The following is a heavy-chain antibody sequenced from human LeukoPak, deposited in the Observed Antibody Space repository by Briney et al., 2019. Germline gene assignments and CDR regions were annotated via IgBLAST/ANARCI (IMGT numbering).Heavy chain of an antibody. CDR3: AGGITMVRGVNWSWFDP. V-gene: IGHV4-34*01. J-gene: IGHJ5*02. D-gene: IGHD3-10*01. Sequence: SETLSLTCAVYGGSFSGYYWSWIRQPPGKGLEWIGEINHSGSTNYNPSLKSRVTISVDTSKNQFSLKPSSVTAADTAVYYCAGGITMVRGVNWSWFDPWGQGTLVTVSS. CDR2: INHSGST. CDR1: GGSFSGYY.